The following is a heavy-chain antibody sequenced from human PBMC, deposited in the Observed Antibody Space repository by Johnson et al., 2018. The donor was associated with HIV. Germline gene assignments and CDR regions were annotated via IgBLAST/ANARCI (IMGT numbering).Heavy chain of an antibody. Sequence: VQLVESGGGVVQVGRSLRLSCEASGFTFSRYWLNWVRQAPGKGLEWVANIKHDGSETHHVDAVKGRFTISRDNANNTLDLQMNSLRVEETAVYYCARDFYHNFWTGYSRNDAFDFWGQGTMVTVFS. D-gene: IGHD3/OR15-3a*01. CDR1: GFTFSRYW. CDR2: IKHDGSET. CDR3: ARDFYHNFWTGYSRNDAFDF. J-gene: IGHJ3*01. V-gene: IGHV3-7*01.